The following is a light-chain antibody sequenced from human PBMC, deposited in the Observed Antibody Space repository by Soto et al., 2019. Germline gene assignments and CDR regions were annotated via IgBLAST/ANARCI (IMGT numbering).Light chain of an antibody. CDR2: GNS. J-gene: IGLJ2*01. CDR1: SSNIGAGYE. Sequence: QSVLTQPPSVSGAPGQRVTISCTGRSSNIGAGYEVHWYQQLPGTAPKLLIYGNSNRPSGVPDRFSGSKSGTSASLAITGLQAEDEADYYCQSYDSSLSGSGVFGGGTKLTVL. CDR3: QSYDSSLSGSGV. V-gene: IGLV1-40*01.